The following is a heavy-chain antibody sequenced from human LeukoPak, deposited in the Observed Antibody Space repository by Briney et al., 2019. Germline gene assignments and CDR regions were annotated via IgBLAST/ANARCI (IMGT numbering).Heavy chain of an antibody. V-gene: IGHV1-69*04. Sequence: SVKVSCKASGGTFSSCTISWVRQAPGQGLEWMGRIIPILGIANYAQKFQGRVTITADKSTSTAYMELSSLRSEDTAVYYCARDIGDGYRPLVYWGQGTLVTVSS. CDR2: IIPILGIA. J-gene: IGHJ4*02. CDR3: ARDIGDGYRPLVY. D-gene: IGHD5-24*01. CDR1: GGTFSSCT.